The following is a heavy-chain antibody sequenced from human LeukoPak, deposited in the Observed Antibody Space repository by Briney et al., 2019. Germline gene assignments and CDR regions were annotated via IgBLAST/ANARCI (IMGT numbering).Heavy chain of an antibody. CDR2: IKSKTDGGTT. J-gene: IGHJ4*02. Sequence: NPGGSLRLSCAASGFSFSNAWMSWLRQAPGKGLEWVGQIKSKTDGGTTDYAAPVKGRFTISRDDSKNTLYLQMNSLKTEDTAVYYCTTLGSGYSSFWGQGTLVTVSS. CDR1: GFSFSNAW. V-gene: IGHV3-15*01. D-gene: IGHD5-12*01. CDR3: TTLGSGYSSF.